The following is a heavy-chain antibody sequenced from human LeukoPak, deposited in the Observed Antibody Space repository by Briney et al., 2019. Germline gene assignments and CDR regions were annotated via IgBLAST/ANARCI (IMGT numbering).Heavy chain of an antibody. CDR3: ARDARYSGYDLRDY. D-gene: IGHD5-12*01. CDR1: GYTFTSYG. CDR2: ISAYNGIT. V-gene: IGHV1-18*01. Sequence: ASVKVSCKASGYTFTSYGISWVRQAPGQGLEWMGWISAYNGITNYAQKLQGRVTMTTDTSTSTAYMELRSLRSDDTAVYYCARDARYSGYDLRDYWGQGTLVTVSS. J-gene: IGHJ4*02.